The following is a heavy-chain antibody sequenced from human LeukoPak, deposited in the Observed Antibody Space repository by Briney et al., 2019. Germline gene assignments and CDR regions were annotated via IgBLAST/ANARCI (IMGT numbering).Heavy chain of an antibody. Sequence: QTGGSLRLSCAASGFIFSSYWMSWVRQAPGKGLEWVANIKKDGSEKYYVDSVKGRFTIPRDNAKKSLYLQMNSLRAEDTAVYYCARHLSGITGYTYGRGIDYWGQGTLLTVSS. V-gene: IGHV3-7*01. D-gene: IGHD5-12*01. CDR2: IKKDGSEK. J-gene: IGHJ4*02. CDR1: GFIFSSYW. CDR3: ARHLSGITGYTYGRGIDY.